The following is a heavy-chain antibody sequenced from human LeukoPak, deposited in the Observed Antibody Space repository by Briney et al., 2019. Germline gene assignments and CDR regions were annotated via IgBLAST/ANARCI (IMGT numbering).Heavy chain of an antibody. CDR2: IYTSGST. V-gene: IGHV4-4*07. CDR1: GGSISSYY. CDR3: ARVRYGSGSYYPDY. D-gene: IGHD3-10*01. J-gene: IGHJ4*02. Sequence: SETLSLTCTVSGGSISSYYWSWIRQPAGKGLEWIGRIYTSGSTNYNPSLKSRVTMSVDTSKNQFSLKLSSVTAADTAAYYCARVRYGSGSYYPDYWAREPWSPSPQ.